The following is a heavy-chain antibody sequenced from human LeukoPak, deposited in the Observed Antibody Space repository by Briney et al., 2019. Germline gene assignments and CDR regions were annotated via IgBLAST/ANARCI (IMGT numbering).Heavy chain of an antibody. CDR3: ARDRNYYDSSGRTVFFDY. D-gene: IGHD3-22*01. CDR1: GGTFSSYA. CDR2: IIPILGIA. V-gene: IGHV1-69*04. Sequence: SVTVSCKASGGTFSSYAISWVRQAPGQGLEWMGRIIPILGIANYAQKFQGRVTITADKSTSTAYMELSSLRSEDTAVYYCARDRNYYDSSGRTVFFDYWGQGTLVTVSS. J-gene: IGHJ4*02.